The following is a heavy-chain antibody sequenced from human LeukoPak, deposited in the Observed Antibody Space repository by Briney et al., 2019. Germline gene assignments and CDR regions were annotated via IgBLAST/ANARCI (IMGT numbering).Heavy chain of an antibody. Sequence: ASLKISSKASADTPTIYSTSCVCHTPGQRVECVGGVFPLFGTANYTQKFQGRVTITADESTSTAYMELSSLRSEDTAVYYCASPILSPRDYMDVWGKGTTVTVSS. J-gene: IGHJ6*03. CDR3: ASPILSPRDYMDV. CDR2: VFPLFGTA. D-gene: IGHD3-3*02. CDR1: ADTPTIYS. V-gene: IGHV1-69*13.